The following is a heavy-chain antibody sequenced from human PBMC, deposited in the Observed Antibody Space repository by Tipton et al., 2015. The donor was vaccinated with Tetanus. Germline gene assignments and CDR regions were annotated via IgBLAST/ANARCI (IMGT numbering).Heavy chain of an antibody. D-gene: IGHD2-8*01. V-gene: IGHV5-51*01. CDR1: GYIFNNYW. Sequence: MQLVQSGGEVKKPGESLRISCKGSGYIFNNYWIGWVRQKPGKGLEWMGIIYPGDSDTRYSPSFQGQVTISVDKSIITAYLQWSSLKASDSSMFYCARAHCTDGVCNFGFWGQGALVTVAS. J-gene: IGHJ4*02. CDR2: IYPGDSDT. CDR3: ARAHCTDGVCNFGF.